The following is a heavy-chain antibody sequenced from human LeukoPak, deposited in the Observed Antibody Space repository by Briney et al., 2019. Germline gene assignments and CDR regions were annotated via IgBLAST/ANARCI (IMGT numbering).Heavy chain of an antibody. CDR2: IWYDGSNK. D-gene: IGHD3-22*01. V-gene: IGHV3-30*19. J-gene: IGHJ4*02. CDR1: GFTFSNYD. Sequence: GRSLRLSCAASGFTFSNYDIHWVRQAPGKGLEWLAVIWYDGSNKYYADSVKGRFTISRDNSKNTLYLQVSSLRPEDTAVYYCARDWGYETSGYYFLDYWGQGTLVTVSS. CDR3: ARDWGYETSGYYFLDY.